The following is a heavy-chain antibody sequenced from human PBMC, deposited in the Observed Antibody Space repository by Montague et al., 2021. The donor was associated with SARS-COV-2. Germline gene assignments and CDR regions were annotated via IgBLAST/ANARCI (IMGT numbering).Heavy chain of an antibody. Sequence: PALGKPTQTLTLTCTFSGFSLSTSGMCVSWIRQPPGKALEWLARIDWDDDKYYSTSLKTRLTISKDTSKNQVVLTMTNMDPVDTATYYCARMRIAAAGSPFDIWGQGTMVTASS. CDR2: IDWDDDK. V-gene: IGHV2-70*11. D-gene: IGHD6-13*01. CDR1: GFSLSTSGMC. J-gene: IGHJ3*02. CDR3: ARMRIAAAGSPFDI.